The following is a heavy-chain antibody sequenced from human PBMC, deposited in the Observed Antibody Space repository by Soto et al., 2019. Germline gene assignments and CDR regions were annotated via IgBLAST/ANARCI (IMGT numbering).Heavy chain of an antibody. CDR2: ISAFHGST. V-gene: IGHV1-18*01. CDR1: GYTFTRFG. CDR3: ARLYSSGWPRSYFDY. D-gene: IGHD6-19*01. J-gene: IGHJ4*02. Sequence: GASVKVSCKASGYTFTRFGIGWVRQAPGQGLEFMGWISAFHGSTNYAQKFQGRVTMTTDTPTSTAYMELGSLRSDDTAVYYCARLYSSGWPRSYFDYWRQGTLATVSS.